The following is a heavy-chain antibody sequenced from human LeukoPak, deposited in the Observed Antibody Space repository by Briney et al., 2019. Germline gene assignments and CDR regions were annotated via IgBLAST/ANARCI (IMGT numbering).Heavy chain of an antibody. J-gene: IGHJ4*02. CDR1: GGTFSSYA. Sequence: ASVKVSCKASGGTFSSYAISWVRQAPGQGLEWMGGIIPIFGTANYAQKFQGRVTITADESTSTAYMELSSLRSEDTAVYYCARDDHYGGRTFDYWGQGTLVTVSS. D-gene: IGHD4-23*01. CDR2: IIPIFGTA. V-gene: IGHV1-69*13. CDR3: ARDDHYGGRTFDY.